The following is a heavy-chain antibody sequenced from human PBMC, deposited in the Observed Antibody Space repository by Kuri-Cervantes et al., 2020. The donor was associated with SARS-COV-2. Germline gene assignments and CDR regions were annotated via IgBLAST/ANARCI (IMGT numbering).Heavy chain of an antibody. J-gene: IGHJ5*02. V-gene: IGHV1-8*01. CDR2: MNSNSGNT. Sequence: ASVPVSCKASGYTFTSYDINWVRQATGQGLEWMGWMNSNSGNTGYAQKFQGRVTMTRNTSISTAYMELSSLRSEDTAVYYCARVREQWSHGGWFDPWGQGTLVTVSS. CDR3: ARVREQWSHGGWFDP. CDR1: GYTFTSYD. D-gene: IGHD6-19*01.